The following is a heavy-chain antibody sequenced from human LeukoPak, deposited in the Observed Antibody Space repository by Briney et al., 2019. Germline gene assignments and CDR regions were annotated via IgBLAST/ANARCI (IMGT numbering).Heavy chain of an antibody. CDR1: GYTFTSYG. CDR3: AVHFDWLGFGY. J-gene: IGHJ4*02. CDR2: ISAYNGNT. Sequence: ASVKVSCKASGYTFTSYGISWVRQAPGQGLEWMGWISAYNGNTNYTQKLQGRVTMTTGTSTSTAYMELRNLRSDDTAVYYCAVHFDWLGFGYWGQGTLVTVSS. D-gene: IGHD3-9*01. V-gene: IGHV1-18*01.